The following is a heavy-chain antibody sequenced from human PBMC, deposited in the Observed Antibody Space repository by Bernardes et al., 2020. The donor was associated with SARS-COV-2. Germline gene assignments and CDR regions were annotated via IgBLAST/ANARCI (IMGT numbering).Heavy chain of an antibody. CDR1: AFTFSTYA. J-gene: IGHJ4*02. D-gene: IGHD2-15*01. Sequence: GSLRLSCADSAFTFSTYAMSWVRQAPGKGLEWVSDISSSGDTTDYADSVKGRFTISRDNSKNTLYLQMNSLRAEDTAVYYCAKRAGGLHFDYWGQGTLVTVSS. V-gene: IGHV3-23*01. CDR2: ISSSGDTT. CDR3: AKRAGGLHFDY.